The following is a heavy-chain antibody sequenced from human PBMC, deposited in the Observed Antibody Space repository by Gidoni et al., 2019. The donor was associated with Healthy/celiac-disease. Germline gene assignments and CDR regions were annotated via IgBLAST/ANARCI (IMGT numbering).Heavy chain of an antibody. Sequence: QVQLQESGPGLVKPSETLSLTCTVSGGSISSYYWSWIRQPPGKGLEWIGYIYYSGSTNYNPSLKSRVTISVDTSKNQFSLKLSSVTAADTAVYYCARHWYYYDSSGYSVDAFDIWGQGTMVTVSS. J-gene: IGHJ3*02. D-gene: IGHD3-22*01. CDR1: GGSISSYY. CDR2: IYYSGST. CDR3: ARHWYYYDSSGYSVDAFDI. V-gene: IGHV4-59*08.